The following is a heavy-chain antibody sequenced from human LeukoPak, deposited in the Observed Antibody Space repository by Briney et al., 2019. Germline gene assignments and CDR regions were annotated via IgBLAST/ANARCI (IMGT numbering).Heavy chain of an antibody. CDR3: ARDKTTRGYFDL. V-gene: IGHV4-39*07. J-gene: IGHJ2*01. CDR2: IYYSGST. D-gene: IGHD1-7*01. Sequence: SETLSLTCTVSGGSISSSSYYWGWIRQPPGKGLEWIGSIYYSGSTYYNPSLKSRVTISVDTSKNQFSLKLSSVTAADTAVYYCARDKTTRGYFDLWGRGTLVTVSS. CDR1: GGSISSSSYY.